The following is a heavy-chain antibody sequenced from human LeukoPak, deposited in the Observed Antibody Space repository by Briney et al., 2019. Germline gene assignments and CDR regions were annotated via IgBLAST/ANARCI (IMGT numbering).Heavy chain of an antibody. CDR3: ARGNFYDNKGYSPELRY. V-gene: IGHV1-69*05. Sequence: ASVKVSCKASGGTFSSYAISWVRQAPGQGLEWMGGIIPIFGTANYAQKFQGRVTMTTDTSTSTAYMELRSLRSDDTAVYYCARGNFYDNKGYSPELRYWGQGTLVTVSS. CDR1: GGTFSSYA. D-gene: IGHD3-10*01. CDR2: IIPIFGTA. J-gene: IGHJ4*02.